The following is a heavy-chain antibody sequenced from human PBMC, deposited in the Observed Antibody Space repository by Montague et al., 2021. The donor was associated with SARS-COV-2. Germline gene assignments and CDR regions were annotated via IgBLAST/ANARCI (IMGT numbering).Heavy chain of an antibody. Sequence: SLRLSCAASGLTFSSYAMHWVRQAPGKGLEWVAVISYDGSNKYYADSVKGRFTISRDNSKNTLYLQINSLRAEDTAVYYCARVIVVGYYGMDVWGQGTTVTVSS. J-gene: IGHJ6*02. CDR3: ARVIVVGYYGMDV. V-gene: IGHV3-30-3*01. D-gene: IGHD3-22*01. CDR1: GLTFSSYA. CDR2: ISYDGSNK.